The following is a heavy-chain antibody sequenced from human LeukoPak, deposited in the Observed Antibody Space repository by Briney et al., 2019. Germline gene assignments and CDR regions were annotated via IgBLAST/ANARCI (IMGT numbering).Heavy chain of an antibody. Sequence: GGSLRLSCAASGNYGMNWVRQAPGKGLEWVTAISGSGSNTYYADSVKGRFTISRDNSKNTVYLQMNSLRAEDTAVYYCAKDIVVVPAAHRSNWFDPWGQGTLVTVSS. D-gene: IGHD2-2*01. J-gene: IGHJ5*02. V-gene: IGHV3-23*01. CDR3: AKDIVVVPAAHRSNWFDP. CDR1: GNYG. CDR2: ISGSGSNT.